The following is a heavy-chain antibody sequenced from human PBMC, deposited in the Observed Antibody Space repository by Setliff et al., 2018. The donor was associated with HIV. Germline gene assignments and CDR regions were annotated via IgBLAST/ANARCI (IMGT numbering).Heavy chain of an antibody. CDR2: ISGSGGST. Sequence: LRLSCAASGFTFSNYAMSWVRQAPGKGLEWVSGISGSGGSTYYADSVKGRFTISRDNSKNTLYLQMNSLRAEDTAVYYCAKDQSSAGYYFDSWGQGTPVTVSS. V-gene: IGHV3-23*01. D-gene: IGHD6-25*01. CDR3: AKDQSSAGYYFDS. CDR1: GFTFSNYA. J-gene: IGHJ4*02.